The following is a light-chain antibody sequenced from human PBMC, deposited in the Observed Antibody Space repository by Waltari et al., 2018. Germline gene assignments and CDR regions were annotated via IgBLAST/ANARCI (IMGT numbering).Light chain of an antibody. J-gene: IGLJ7*01. Sequence: NFMLTQPHSVSESPGKTVTISCTRNSGRIGTNYVQWSQQRPGSAPISVIYGNNQRPSGVPDRFSGSIDSSSNSASLTISGLKTEDEGDYFCQSYDSNNHVVFGGGTHLTVL. CDR1: SGRIGTNY. CDR2: GNN. CDR3: QSYDSNNHVV. V-gene: IGLV6-57*04.